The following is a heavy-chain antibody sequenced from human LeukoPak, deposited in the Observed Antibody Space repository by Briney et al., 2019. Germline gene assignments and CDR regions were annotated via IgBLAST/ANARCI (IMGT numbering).Heavy chain of an antibody. J-gene: IGHJ4*02. V-gene: IGHV1-2*02. CDR2: ISPNSGDT. CDR3: ARDYPHQRFDI. D-gene: IGHD2-2*01. CDR1: GYGFASLW. Sequence: ASVKVSCKASGYGFASLWVHWVRQAPGQGLEWVGYISPNSGDTGLAQKFQGRDTLTRDTSISTVYMEFNGLTSDDTAVYFCARDYPHQRFDIWGQGTLVTVSS.